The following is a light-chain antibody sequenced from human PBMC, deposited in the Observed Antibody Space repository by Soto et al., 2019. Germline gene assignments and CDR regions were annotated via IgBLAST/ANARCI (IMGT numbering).Light chain of an antibody. CDR1: QGISSS. Sequence: EIQLTQSPSFLSSAVGDRVTITCRASQGISSSLSWYQQKPGKAPKLLIYTASNLQSGVPSRFRGSGSGTEFTLTISGLQPEDFATYFCQQLNDYPITFGQGTRLENK. CDR2: TAS. V-gene: IGKV1-9*01. CDR3: QQLNDYPIT. J-gene: IGKJ5*01.